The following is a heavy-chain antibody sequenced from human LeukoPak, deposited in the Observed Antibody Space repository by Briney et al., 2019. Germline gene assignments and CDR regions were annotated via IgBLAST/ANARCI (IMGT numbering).Heavy chain of an antibody. D-gene: IGHD1/OR15-1a*01. V-gene: IGHV4-59*06. J-gene: IGHJ5*02. CDR1: GGSISSDY. CDR3: AREHRTSGWFDP. Sequence: SETLSLTCTVSGGSISSDYWSWIRQSPGEGLEWIGYIYYSGSTYYNPSLKSRVTISVDTSKNQFSLKLSSVTAADTAVYYCAREHRTSGWFDPWGQGTLVTVSS. CDR2: IYYSGST.